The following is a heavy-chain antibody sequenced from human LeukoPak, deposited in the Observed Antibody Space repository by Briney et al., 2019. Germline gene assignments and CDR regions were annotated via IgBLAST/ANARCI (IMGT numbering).Heavy chain of an antibody. Sequence: PSETLSLTSTVSGGSISSYYWSWIRQPPGKGLEWIGYIYYSGSTNYNPSLKSRVTISVDTSKNQFSLKLTSVTAADTAVYYCASRGVAAAYDAFDIWGQGTMVTVSS. V-gene: IGHV4-59*08. J-gene: IGHJ3*02. CDR1: GGSISSYY. D-gene: IGHD6-13*01. CDR3: ASRGVAAAYDAFDI. CDR2: IYYSGST.